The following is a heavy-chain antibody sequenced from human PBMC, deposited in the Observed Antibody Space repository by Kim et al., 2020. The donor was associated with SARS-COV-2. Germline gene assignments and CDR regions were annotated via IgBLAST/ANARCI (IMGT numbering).Heavy chain of an antibody. V-gene: IGHV3-21*06. D-gene: IGHD6-13*01. J-gene: IGHJ4*02. Sequence: KGRFTITRDNAKNPLKLQMNSLRAEETAVYYCARDNWGSSWYWGLFDSWGQGALVTVSS. CDR3: ARDNWGSSWYWGLFDS.